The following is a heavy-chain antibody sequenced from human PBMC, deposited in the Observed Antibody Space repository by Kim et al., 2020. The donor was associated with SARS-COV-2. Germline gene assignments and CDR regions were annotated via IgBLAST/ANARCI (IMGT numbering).Heavy chain of an antibody. CDR1: GDSVSSNSAA. CDR2: TYYRSKWYN. CDR3: ASVRYYYDSSGYSKYSYAY. J-gene: IGHJ4*02. D-gene: IGHD3-22*01. Sequence: SQTLSLTCAISGDSVSSNSAAWNWIRQSPSRGLEWLGRTYYRSKWYNDYGVSVKSRITINPDTSKNQFSLQLNSVTPEDTAVYYCASVRYYYDSSGYSKYSYAYWGQGTLVTVSS. V-gene: IGHV6-1*01.